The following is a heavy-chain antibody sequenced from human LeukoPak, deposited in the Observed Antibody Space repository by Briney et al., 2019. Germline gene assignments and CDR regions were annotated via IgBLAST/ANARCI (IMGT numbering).Heavy chain of an antibody. CDR3: ARWRGSGYDRYYFDY. CDR2: IYYSGYS. D-gene: IGHD5-12*01. CDR1: GGSISSSSYY. V-gene: IGHV4-39*07. J-gene: IGHJ4*02. Sequence: KPSETLSLTCTVSGGSISSSSYYWGWIRQPPGKGLEWIGSIYYSGYSYYNPSLKSRVTISLDTSKNQFSLKLSSVTAADTAVYYCARWRGSGYDRYYFDYWGQGTLVTVSS.